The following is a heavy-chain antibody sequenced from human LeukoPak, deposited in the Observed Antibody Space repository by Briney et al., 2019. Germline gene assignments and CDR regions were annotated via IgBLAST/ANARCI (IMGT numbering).Heavy chain of an antibody. CDR1: GGTSSSYA. D-gene: IGHD2-2*01. CDR2: IIPIFGTA. Sequence: SVKVSCKASGGTSSSYAISWVRQAPGQGLEWMGGIIPIFGTANYAQKFQGRVTITADESTSTAYMELSSLRSEDTAVYYCARVGGYCSSTSCYEGRNYYYGMDVWGKGTTVTVSS. V-gene: IGHV1-69*01. CDR3: ARVGGYCSSTSCYEGRNYYYGMDV. J-gene: IGHJ6*04.